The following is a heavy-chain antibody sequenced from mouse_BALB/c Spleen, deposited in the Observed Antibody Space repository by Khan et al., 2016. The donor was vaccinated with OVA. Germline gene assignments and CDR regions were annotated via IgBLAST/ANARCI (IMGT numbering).Heavy chain of an antibody. V-gene: IGHV3-1*02. Sequence: EVQLQESGPDLVKPSQSLSLTCTVTGYSITSGYSWHWIRQFPGNKLEWMGYIYYSGTTNYNPSLKSRISITRDTSKNHFFLQLNSVTTEDIATYYCARSGTTVVAYWYFDVWGAGTTVTVAS. J-gene: IGHJ1*01. D-gene: IGHD1-1*01. CDR2: IYYSGTT. CDR3: ARSGTTVVAYWYFDV. CDR1: GYSITSGYS.